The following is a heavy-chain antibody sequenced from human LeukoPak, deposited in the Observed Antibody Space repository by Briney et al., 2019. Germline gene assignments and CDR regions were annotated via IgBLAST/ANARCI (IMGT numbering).Heavy chain of an antibody. CDR1: GGSISSYY. J-gene: IGHJ6*02. Sequence: SETLSLTCTVSGGSISSYYWSWIRQHPGKGLEWIGYIYYSGSTYYNPSLKSRVTISVDTSKNQFSLKLSSVTAADTAVYYCARDSPRGYGGNSYYYYGMDVWGQGTTVTVSS. D-gene: IGHD4-23*01. CDR2: IYYSGST. V-gene: IGHV4-59*06. CDR3: ARDSPRGYGGNSYYYYGMDV.